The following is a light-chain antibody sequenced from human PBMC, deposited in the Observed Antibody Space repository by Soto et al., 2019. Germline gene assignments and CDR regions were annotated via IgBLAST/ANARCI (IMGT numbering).Light chain of an antibody. CDR2: GNS. CDR3: QSYDSSLSGVV. J-gene: IGLJ2*01. Sequence: QAVVTQPPSVSGAPGQRVTISCTGSSSNIGAGYDVHWYQQLPGTAPKLLIYGNSNRPSGVPDRFSGSKSGTSASLAITGLQAEDEADYYCQSYDSSLSGVVFGGGTKLTGL. V-gene: IGLV1-40*01. CDR1: SSNIGAGYD.